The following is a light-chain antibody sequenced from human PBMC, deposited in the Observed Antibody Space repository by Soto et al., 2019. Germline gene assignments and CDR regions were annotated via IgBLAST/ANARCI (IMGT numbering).Light chain of an antibody. CDR3: QQANSFPYT. CDR1: QGISSC. Sequence: DIQMTQSPSSVSASVGDRVTITCRASQGISSCLAWYQQKQGKAPKLLIYAASSLQSGVPSRFSGSGSGTDFTLTISSLQPEDFATYYCQQANSFPYTFGQGTKLEIK. CDR2: AAS. V-gene: IGKV1D-12*01. J-gene: IGKJ2*01.